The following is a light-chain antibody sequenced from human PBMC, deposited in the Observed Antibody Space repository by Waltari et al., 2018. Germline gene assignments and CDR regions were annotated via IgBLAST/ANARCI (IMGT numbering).Light chain of an antibody. CDR3: QSYDPSRSEVV. J-gene: IGLJ2*01. Sequence: QSGLTQPPSVSGAPGQTISISCTGSSSNIGPGYAFFWYPQVTGAPPNLLIYGRNNRPSGVPGRFSGSQSGTSASLAITGLQAEDEADYYCQSYDPSRSEVVFGGGTKLTVL. CDR2: GRN. V-gene: IGLV1-40*01. CDR1: SSNIGPGYA.